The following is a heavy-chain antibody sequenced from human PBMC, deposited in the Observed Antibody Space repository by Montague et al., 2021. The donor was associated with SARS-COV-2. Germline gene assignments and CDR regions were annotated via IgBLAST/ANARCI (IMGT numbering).Heavy chain of an antibody. J-gene: IGHJ4*02. Sequence: SETLSLTCTVSGDSISCSSYFWGWIRQPPGRGLEWIGSINFNGGTYYNPSLKSRVTISVDAAKDQFSLQLTSVTAADTAVYWCARDVGKGFAVTGIEGCFDYWGQGTLVSVSS. CDR3: ARDVGKGFAVTGIEGCFDY. V-gene: IGHV4-39*07. CDR1: GDSISCSSYF. CDR2: INFNGGT. D-gene: IGHD1-1*01.